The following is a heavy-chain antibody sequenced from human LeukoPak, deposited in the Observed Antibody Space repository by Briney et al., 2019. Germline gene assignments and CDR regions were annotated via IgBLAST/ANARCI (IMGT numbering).Heavy chain of an antibody. CDR3: ARDQETIFGVAVLSLFDY. D-gene: IGHD3-3*01. V-gene: IGHV1-2*02. J-gene: IGHJ4*02. CDR1: GYTFTGYY. Sequence: VASVKVSCKASGYTFTGYYMHWVRQAPGQGLEWMGWINPNSGGTNYAQKFQGRVTMTRDKSISTAYMELSRLRSDDTAVYYCARDQETIFGVAVLSLFDYWGQGTLVTVSS. CDR2: INPNSGGT.